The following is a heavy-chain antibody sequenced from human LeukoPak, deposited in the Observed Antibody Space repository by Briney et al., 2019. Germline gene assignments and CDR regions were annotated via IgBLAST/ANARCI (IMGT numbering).Heavy chain of an antibody. Sequence: ASVKVSCKASGYTFTSYYMHWVRQAPGQGLEWMGIINPTGDTTNFAQKFQGRVTMTSDTSTSTVYVELSSLRSEDTAVYYCARVVSGQQLGYWGQGTLVTVSS. D-gene: IGHD3-16*01. CDR3: ARVVSGQQLGY. J-gene: IGHJ4*02. CDR1: GYTFTSYY. V-gene: IGHV1-46*01. CDR2: INPTGDTT.